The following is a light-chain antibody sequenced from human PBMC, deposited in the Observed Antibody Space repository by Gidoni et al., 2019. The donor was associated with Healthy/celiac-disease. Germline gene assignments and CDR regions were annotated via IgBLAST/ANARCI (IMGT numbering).Light chain of an antibody. CDR3: QQSYSTPPLFT. J-gene: IGKJ3*01. CDR1: QSISSY. CDR2: AAS. Sequence: DIQMTQSPSSLSASVGDRVTITCRASQSISSYLNWYQQKPGKATKLLIYAASSLQSGVPSRFSGSGSGTYFTLTISSLQPEDFATYYCQQSYSTPPLFTFGPGTKVDIK. V-gene: IGKV1-39*01.